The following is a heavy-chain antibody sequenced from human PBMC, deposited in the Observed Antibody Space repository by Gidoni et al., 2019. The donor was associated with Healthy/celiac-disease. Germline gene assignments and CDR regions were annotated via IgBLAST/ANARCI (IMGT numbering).Heavy chain of an antibody. CDR3: ARGVERDGYNPYFDY. D-gene: IGHD5-12*01. CDR2: IYYSGST. CDR1: GGSISSGDYY. J-gene: IGHJ4*02. Sequence: QVQLQESGPGLVKPSQTLSLTCTVSGGSISSGDYYWSWIRQPQGKGLEWIGYIYYSGSTYYNPSLKSRVTISVDTSKNQFSLKLSSVTAADTAVYYCARGVERDGYNPYFDYWGQGTLVTVSS. V-gene: IGHV4-30-4*01.